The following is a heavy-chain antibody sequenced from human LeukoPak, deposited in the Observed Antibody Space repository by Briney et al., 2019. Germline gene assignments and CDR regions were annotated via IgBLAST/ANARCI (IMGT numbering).Heavy chain of an antibody. CDR3: ARLDYGDFSTESFDY. CDR2: IYYSGTT. D-gene: IGHD4-17*01. J-gene: IGHJ4*02. CDR1: GGSISRYY. Sequence: SETRSLTCTVSGGSISRYYWSWIRQPPGKGLEWIGYIYYSGTTNYNPSLKSRVTISVDTSKNQFSLKLSSVTAADTAVYYCARLDYGDFSTESFDYWGQGTLVTVSS. V-gene: IGHV4-59*12.